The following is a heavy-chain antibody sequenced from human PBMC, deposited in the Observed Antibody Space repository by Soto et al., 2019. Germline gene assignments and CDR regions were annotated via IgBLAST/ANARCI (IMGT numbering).Heavy chain of an antibody. J-gene: IGHJ4*02. CDR2: IYYSGST. Sequence: QVRLQESGPGLVKPSETLSLTCTVSGGSISGYYWSWIRQPPGRGLEWVGDIYYSGSTNHNPSLKSRLTISVDASKNQFSLKLSSVTAADTAVYYCARGLTSAAGGYHYFDYWGQGTLVTVSS. D-gene: IGHD3-10*01. CDR3: ARGLTSAAGGYHYFDY. CDR1: GGSISGYY. V-gene: IGHV4-59*01.